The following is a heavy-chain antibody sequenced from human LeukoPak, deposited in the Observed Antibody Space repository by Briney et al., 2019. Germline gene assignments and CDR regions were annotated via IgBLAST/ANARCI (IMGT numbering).Heavy chain of an antibody. CDR3: VRVTHSSYSYGYGHGDY. D-gene: IGHD5-18*01. V-gene: IGHV3-33*01. CDR1: GFTFSSYG. Sequence: GGSLRLSCAASGFTFSSYGMHWVRQAPGKGLGWVAVIWYDGSNKYYADSVKGRFTISRDNSKNTLYLQMNSLRAEDTAVYYCVRVTHSSYSYGYGHGDYWGQGTLVTVSS. CDR2: IWYDGSNK. J-gene: IGHJ4*02.